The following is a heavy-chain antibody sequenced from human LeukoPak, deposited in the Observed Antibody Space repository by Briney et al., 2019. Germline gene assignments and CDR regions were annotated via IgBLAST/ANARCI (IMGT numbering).Heavy chain of an antibody. CDR3: ARDLLHMDV. V-gene: IGHV3-33*01. J-gene: IGHJ6*02. Sequence: GGSLRLSCAASGFTFSSYGMHWVRQAPGKGLEWVAVIWYDGSNKYYADSVKGRFTISRDNSKNTLYLQMNSLRAEDTAVYNCARDLLHMDVWGQGTTVTVSS. CDR1: GFTFSSYG. D-gene: IGHD2-15*01. CDR2: IWYDGSNK.